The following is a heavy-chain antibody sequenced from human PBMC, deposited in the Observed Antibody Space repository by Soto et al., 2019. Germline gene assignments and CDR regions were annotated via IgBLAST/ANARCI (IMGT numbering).Heavy chain of an antibody. CDR1: GHSFASYW. V-gene: IGHV5-51*01. J-gene: IGHJ6*02. CDR3: ARTRSFTLGFYYDGMDV. Sequence: RGESLKISCQGSGHSFASYWIGWVRQVPGKDLEWMGIIYPGDSDTRYSPSFQGQVTISADKSLRTAYLQWTSLKASDTALYYCARTRSFTLGFYYDGMDVWGQGTTVTVSS. CDR2: IYPGDSDT. D-gene: IGHD6-6*01.